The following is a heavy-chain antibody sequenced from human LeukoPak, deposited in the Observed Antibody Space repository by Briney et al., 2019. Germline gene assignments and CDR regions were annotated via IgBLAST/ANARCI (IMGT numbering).Heavy chain of an antibody. D-gene: IGHD3-22*01. V-gene: IGHV4-39*01. CDR2: IYYSGST. CDR3: ARHLRGSGYYYFDY. CDR1: GGSISSSSYY. J-gene: IGHJ4*02. Sequence: SETLSLTCTVSGGSISSSSYYWGWIRQPPGKGLEWIGSIYYSGSTYYNPSLKSRVTISVDTSKNQFSLKLSSVTAADTAVYYCARHLRGSGYYYFDYWGQGTLSPSPQ.